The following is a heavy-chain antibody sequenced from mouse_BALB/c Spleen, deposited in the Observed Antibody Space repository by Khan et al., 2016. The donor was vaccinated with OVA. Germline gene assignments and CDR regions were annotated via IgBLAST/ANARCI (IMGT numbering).Heavy chain of an antibody. Sequence: EVELVESGGDLVKTGGSLKLSCAASGFTFSTYGMSWVRQTPDKRLEWVATISSGGHYTYYIDSVKGRFTISRDNAKNILYPQMTSLRSEDTAMYYCARLAYYYNSEGFAYWGQGTLVTVSA. CDR1: GFTFSTYG. CDR2: ISSGGHYT. V-gene: IGHV5-6*01. D-gene: IGHD1-1*01. J-gene: IGHJ3*01. CDR3: ARLAYYYNSEGFAY.